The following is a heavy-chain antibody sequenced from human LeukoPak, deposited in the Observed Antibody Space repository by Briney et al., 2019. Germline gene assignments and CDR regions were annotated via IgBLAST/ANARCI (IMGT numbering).Heavy chain of an antibody. CDR1: GVTFRSNN. V-gene: IGHV3-21*01. J-gene: IGHJ4*02. CDR3: ARDKLRSGWSFDY. Sequence: GGSLRLSCATSGVTFRSNNMNLVRRAPGKGLEWVSSISGSGSYIFYADSVKGRFTISRDTAENSLYLQMNSLRAEDTAVYYCARDKLRSGWSFDYWGQGTLVTVSS. D-gene: IGHD6-19*01. CDR2: ISGSGSYI.